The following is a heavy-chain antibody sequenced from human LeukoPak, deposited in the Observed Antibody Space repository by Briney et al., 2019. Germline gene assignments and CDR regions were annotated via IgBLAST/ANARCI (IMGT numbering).Heavy chain of an antibody. V-gene: IGHV4-61*02. CDR3: ARDIGQRDLAFDI. CDR2: IYTSGST. CDR1: GGSISSGSYY. D-gene: IGHD2-15*01. J-gene: IGHJ3*02. Sequence: SETLSLTCTVSGGSISSGSYYWSWIRQPAGKGLEWIGRIYTSGSTNYNPSLKSRVTISVDTSKNQFSLKLSSVTAADTAVYYCARDIGQRDLAFDIWGQGTMVTVSS.